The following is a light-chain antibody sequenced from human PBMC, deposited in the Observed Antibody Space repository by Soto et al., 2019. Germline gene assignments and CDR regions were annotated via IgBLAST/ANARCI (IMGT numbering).Light chain of an antibody. V-gene: IGKV3-20*01. CDR1: QSIASSY. Sequence: VFTQPPCTLSLSPGERATLSCRASQSIASSYLAWYQRKPGQAPRLLIYAASSRATGIPDRFSGGGSGTDFTLTISRLEPEDFAVYYCQQYGNSPITFGQGTRLEIK. CDR3: QQYGNSPIT. J-gene: IGKJ5*01. CDR2: AAS.